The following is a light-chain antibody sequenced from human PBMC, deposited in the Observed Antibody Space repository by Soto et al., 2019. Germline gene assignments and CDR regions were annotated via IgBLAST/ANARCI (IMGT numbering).Light chain of an antibody. CDR2: KAS. Sequence: DIQMTQSPSTVPASVGDRVTITCRASQSISSWLAWYQQKPGNAPQLLIYKASTLESGVPSRFSGSGSGTEFTLTISSLQPDDFATYYCQEYETYSTFGQGTKVXI. CDR1: QSISSW. V-gene: IGKV1-5*03. CDR3: QEYETYST. J-gene: IGKJ1*01.